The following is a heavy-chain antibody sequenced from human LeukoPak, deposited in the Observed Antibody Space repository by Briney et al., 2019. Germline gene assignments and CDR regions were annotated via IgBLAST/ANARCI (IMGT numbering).Heavy chain of an antibody. J-gene: IGHJ5*02. Sequence: PSETLSLTCTVSGGSISSDSYYWAWIRQPPGKGLEWIASIYYSGSTYYNPSLKSRVTISVDTSRNQFSLKLNSVTAADTAVYYCVRERLGFWFDPWGRGTLVTVSS. CDR2: IYYSGST. V-gene: IGHV4-39*02. D-gene: IGHD7-27*01. CDR1: GGSISSDSYY. CDR3: VRERLGFWFDP.